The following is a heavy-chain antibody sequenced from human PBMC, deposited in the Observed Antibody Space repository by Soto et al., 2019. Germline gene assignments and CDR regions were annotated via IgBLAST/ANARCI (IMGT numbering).Heavy chain of an antibody. V-gene: IGHV4-59*08. CDR1: GGSISSHY. Sequence: QVQLQESGPGLLEPSETLSLACSVSGGSISSHYWSWIRQPPGKGLEWIGYIYYSGSTNYNPSLKSRVTISVDTSKNQFSLKLSSAPAADTAVYYCARRYGGNLDYWGQGTLVTVSS. D-gene: IGHD1-1*01. CDR3: ARRYGGNLDY. CDR2: IYYSGST. J-gene: IGHJ4*02.